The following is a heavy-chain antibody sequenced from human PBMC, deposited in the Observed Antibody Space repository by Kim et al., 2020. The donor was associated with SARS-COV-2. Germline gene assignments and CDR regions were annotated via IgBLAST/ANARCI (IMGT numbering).Heavy chain of an antibody. V-gene: IGHV1-3*01. Sequence: KASQKFQGRVTITRDTSESTAYMGLSSLRSEDTAVFYCARTDLDTAMIDDWGQGTLVTVSS. J-gene: IGHJ4*02. D-gene: IGHD5-18*01. CDR3: ARTDLDTAMIDD.